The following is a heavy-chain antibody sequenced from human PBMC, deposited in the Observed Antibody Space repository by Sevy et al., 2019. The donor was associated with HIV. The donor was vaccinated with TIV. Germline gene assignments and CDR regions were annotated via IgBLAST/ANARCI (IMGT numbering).Heavy chain of an antibody. CDR2: ISYDTTKK. D-gene: IGHD5-12*01. CDR1: GFSFSDYG. V-gene: IGHV3-30*18. CDR3: AKSVDIVAKETNFEH. Sequence: GGSLRLSCTTSGFSFSDYGMHWVRQAPGKGLEWVSGISYDTTKKDYADSVKGRFIISRDNSKNTLYLEMNSLRGEDTAVYFCAKSVDIVAKETNFEHWGQGTLVTVSP. J-gene: IGHJ4*02.